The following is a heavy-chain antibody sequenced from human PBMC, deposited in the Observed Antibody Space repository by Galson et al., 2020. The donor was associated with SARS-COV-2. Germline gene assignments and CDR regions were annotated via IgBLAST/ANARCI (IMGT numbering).Heavy chain of an antibody. V-gene: IGHV6-1*01. CDR3: TRGGVVEGSRQSSACGFDY. Sequence: SQTLSLTCVISGDSAARNIACCSSNRQSPSSGLEWLRWTYYRSKWYFDSSVSVKTRMTITPDISENRFSLQLNSVTPEDTAVYYCTRGGVVEGSRQSSACGFDYWGQGILVTVSS. CDR1: GDSAARNIAC. CDR2: TYYRSKWYF. D-gene: IGHD2-8*02. J-gene: IGHJ4*02.